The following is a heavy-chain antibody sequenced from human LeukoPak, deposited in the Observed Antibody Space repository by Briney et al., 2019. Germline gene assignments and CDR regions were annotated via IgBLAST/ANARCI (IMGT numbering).Heavy chain of an antibody. CDR2: IIPIFGTA. CDR3: AMAIVVVPAATTLDV. V-gene: IGHV1-69*05. J-gene: IGHJ6*04. Sequence: SVKVSCKASVGTFSSYSISWVRQAPGQGLEWMGGIIPIFGTANYAQKFQGRVTITTDESTSTAYMKLSSLRSEDTAVYYCAMAIVVVPAATTLDVWGKGTTVTVSS. CDR1: VGTFSSYS. D-gene: IGHD2-2*03.